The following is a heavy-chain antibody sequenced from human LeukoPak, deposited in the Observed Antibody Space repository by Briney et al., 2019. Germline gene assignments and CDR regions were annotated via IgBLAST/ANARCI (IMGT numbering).Heavy chain of an antibody. D-gene: IGHD3-10*01. CDR2: ISYDGSNK. CDR3: AKAADSKLLWFGESEGLLDY. Sequence: GGSLRLSCAASGFTFSSYGMHWVRQAPGKGLEWVAVISYDGSNKYYADSVKGRFTISRDNSKNTLYLQMNSLRAEDTAVYYCAKAADSKLLWFGESEGLLDYWGQGTLVTVSS. J-gene: IGHJ4*02. V-gene: IGHV3-30*18. CDR1: GFTFSSYG.